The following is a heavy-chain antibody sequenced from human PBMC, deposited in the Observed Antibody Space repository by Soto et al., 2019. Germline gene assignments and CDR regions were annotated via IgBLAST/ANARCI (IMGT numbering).Heavy chain of an antibody. D-gene: IGHD6-6*01. J-gene: IGHJ6*02. CDR1: GYSFASYW. CDR3: ARTRSFTLGFYYDGMDV. Sequence: GDSLKISCQGSGYSFASYWIGWVRQMPGKDLEWMGIIYPGASDTRYSPSFQGQVTISADKSLRTAYLQWTSLKASDTALYYCARTRSFTLGFYYDGMDVWGQGTTVTVSS. CDR2: IYPGASDT. V-gene: IGHV5-51*01.